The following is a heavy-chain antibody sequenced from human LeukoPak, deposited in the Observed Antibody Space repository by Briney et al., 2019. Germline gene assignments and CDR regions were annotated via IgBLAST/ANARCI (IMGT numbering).Heavy chain of an antibody. D-gene: IGHD6-13*01. V-gene: IGHV1-2*02. CDR1: GYTFTGHY. CDR3: ARTLYISAAPGGVDY. J-gene: IGHJ4*02. CDR2: INPKNAAT. Sequence: ASVKVSCKASGYTFTGHYIHWVRQAPGQGLEWMGWINPKNAATNYGQRFQGRVTMTRDTSTGTVYMELNTLRSDDTAVYYCARTLYISAAPGGVDYWGEGTLVTVSS.